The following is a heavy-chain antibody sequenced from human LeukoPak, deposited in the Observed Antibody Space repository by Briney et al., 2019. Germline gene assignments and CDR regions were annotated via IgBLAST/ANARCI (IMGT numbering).Heavy chain of an antibody. V-gene: IGHV3-74*01. D-gene: IGHD6-13*01. CDR3: AKDTAGPEY. CDR2: IKTDGSIT. Sequence: PGGSLRLSCAASGFTFSSYWMCWVRQDPGKGLAWVSCIKTDGSITAYADSVKGRFTISRDNAKNTLFLQMSSLRVEDAAMYYCAKDTAGPEYWGQGTLVTVSS. J-gene: IGHJ4*02. CDR1: GFTFSSYW.